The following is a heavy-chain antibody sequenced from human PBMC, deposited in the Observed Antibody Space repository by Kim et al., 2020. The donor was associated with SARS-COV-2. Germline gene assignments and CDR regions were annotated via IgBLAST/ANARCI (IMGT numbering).Heavy chain of an antibody. CDR2: IYYSGST. D-gene: IGHD5-12*01. J-gene: IGHJ4*02. CDR3: ATYSGYDTYYFDY. Sequence: SETLSLTCTVSGGSISSSSYYWGWIRQPPGKGLEWIGSIYYSGSTYYNPSLKSRVTISVDTSKNQFSLKLSSVTAADTAVYYCATYSGYDTYYFDYWGQGTLVTVSS. V-gene: IGHV4-39*01. CDR1: GGSISSSSYY.